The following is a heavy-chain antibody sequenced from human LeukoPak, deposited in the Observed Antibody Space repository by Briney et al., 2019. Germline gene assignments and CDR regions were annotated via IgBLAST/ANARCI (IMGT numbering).Heavy chain of an antibody. CDR2: VRQDGNQK. Sequence: GGSLRLSCAASGFTFSSYWMTWVRQAPGKGLEWVASVRQDGNQKYYVDSVKGRFTISRDNSKNTLYLQMNSLRAEDTAVYYCAKDLYSGSYFDFWGQGTLVTVSS. CDR3: AKDLYSGSYFDF. V-gene: IGHV3-7*03. CDR1: GFTFSSYW. D-gene: IGHD1-26*01. J-gene: IGHJ4*02.